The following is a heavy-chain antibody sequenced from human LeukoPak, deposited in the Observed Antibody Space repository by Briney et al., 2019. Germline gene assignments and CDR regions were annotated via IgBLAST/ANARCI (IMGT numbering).Heavy chain of an antibody. CDR1: GGSISSGSYY. J-gene: IGHJ4*02. CDR2: IYTSGST. V-gene: IGHV4-61*02. Sequence: SQTLSLTCTVSGGSISSGSYYWSWIRQPAGKGLEWIGRIYTSGSTNYNPSLKSRVTISVDTSKNQFSLKLSSVTAADTAVYYCARAPGGDRHFDWLELDYWGQGTLVTVSS. D-gene: IGHD3-9*01. CDR3: ARAPGGDRHFDWLELDY.